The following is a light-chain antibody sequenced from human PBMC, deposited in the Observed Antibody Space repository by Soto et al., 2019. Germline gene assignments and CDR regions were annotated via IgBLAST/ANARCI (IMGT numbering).Light chain of an antibody. CDR2: KAS. J-gene: IGKJ1*01. CDR1: QTISSW. Sequence: DIQLTPSPSTLSGSVGDRVIITCRASQTISSWLAWYQQKPGKAPKLLIYKASTLKSGVPSRFSGSGSGTEFTLTISSLQPDDFATYYCQHYNSYSEAFGQGTKVDIK. CDR3: QHYNSYSEA. V-gene: IGKV1-5*03.